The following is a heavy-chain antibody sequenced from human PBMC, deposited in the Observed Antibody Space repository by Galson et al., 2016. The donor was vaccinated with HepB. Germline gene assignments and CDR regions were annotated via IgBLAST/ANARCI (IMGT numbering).Heavy chain of an antibody. CDR2: TYYRSKWYV. Sequence: CAISGDSVSGNSATWNWIRQSPSRGLEWLGRTYYRSKWYVDYAESMKSRIMIYPDTSKNQTSLQMNSVTPEDSAVYYCARGVGRRIEVGGPSYYYYGLAVWGQGTTVTVSS. V-gene: IGHV6-1*01. CDR1: GDSVSGNSAT. CDR3: ARGVGRRIEVGGPSYYYYGLAV. J-gene: IGHJ6*02. D-gene: IGHD1-26*01.